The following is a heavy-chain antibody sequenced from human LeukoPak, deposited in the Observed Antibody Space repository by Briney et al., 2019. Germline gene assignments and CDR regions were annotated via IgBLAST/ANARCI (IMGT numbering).Heavy chain of an antibody. CDR2: ISAYNGNT. J-gene: IGHJ6*02. CDR3: ARARGEYSSSLDYYYYGMDV. Sequence: ASVKVSCKASGYTFTSYGISWVRQAPGQGLEWMGWISAYNGNTNYAQQLQGRVTMTTDTSTSTAYKELRSLRSDDTAVYYCARARGEYSSSLDYYYYGMDVWGQGTTVTVSS. D-gene: IGHD6-13*01. V-gene: IGHV1-18*01. CDR1: GYTFTSYG.